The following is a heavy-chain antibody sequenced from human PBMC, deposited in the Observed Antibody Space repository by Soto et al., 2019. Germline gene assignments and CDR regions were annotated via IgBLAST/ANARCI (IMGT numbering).Heavy chain of an antibody. CDR3: ARHQGNDYYYGMDV. Sequence: SETLSLTCTVSGGSISSGVYYWSWIRQHPGKGLEWIGYIYYSGSTYYNPSLKSRVTLSVDTSKNQFSLKLTSVTAADTAVYYCARHQGNDYYYGMDVWGQGTTVTVSS. CDR1: GGSISSGVYY. J-gene: IGHJ6*02. CDR2: IYYSGST. D-gene: IGHD1-1*01. V-gene: IGHV4-30-4*08.